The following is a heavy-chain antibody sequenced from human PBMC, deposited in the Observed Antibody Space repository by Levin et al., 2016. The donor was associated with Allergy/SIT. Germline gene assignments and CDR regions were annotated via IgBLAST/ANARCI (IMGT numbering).Heavy chain of an antibody. D-gene: IGHD2-2*01. CDR3: ARHRGPGDLVVVVPPDPKDYYYYGMDV. CDR1: GYSFTNYW. J-gene: IGHJ6*02. Sequence: GESLKISCKGSGYSFTNYWISWVRQMPGKGLEWMGKIDPSDSYTNYSPSFQGHVTISADKSFSTAYLQWSSLRASDTAMYYCARHRGPGDLVVVVPPDPKDYYYYGMDVWGQGTTVTVAS. V-gene: IGHV5-10-1*01. CDR2: IDPSDSYT.